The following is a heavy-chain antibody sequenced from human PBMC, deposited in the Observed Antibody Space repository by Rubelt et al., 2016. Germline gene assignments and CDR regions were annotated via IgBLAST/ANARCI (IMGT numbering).Heavy chain of an antibody. J-gene: IGHJ3*01. V-gene: IGHV3-48*01. D-gene: IGHD2-8*01. CDR2: ISSSSTTI. Sequence: GKGLERISYISSSSTTIYYADSVKGRFTISRDNSKNTLYLQMNSLRAEDTALYYCARLGYCSNGVCYGSDYWGQGTRVTVSS. CDR3: ARLGYCSNGVCYGSDY.